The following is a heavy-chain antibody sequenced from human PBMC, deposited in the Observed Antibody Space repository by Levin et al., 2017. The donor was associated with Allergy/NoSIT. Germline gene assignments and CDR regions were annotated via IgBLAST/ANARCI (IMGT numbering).Heavy chain of an antibody. D-gene: IGHD3-10*01. CDR1: GFTFSSYG. Sequence: GESLKISCAASGFTFSSYGMHWVRQAPGKGLEWVAVISYDGNNKYYADSVKGRFTISRDNSKNTLYLQMNSLRAEDTAVYYCAKVYDYYGSGSYNYFDYWGQGTLVTVSS. V-gene: IGHV3-30*18. J-gene: IGHJ4*02. CDR3: AKVYDYYGSGSYNYFDY. CDR2: ISYDGNNK.